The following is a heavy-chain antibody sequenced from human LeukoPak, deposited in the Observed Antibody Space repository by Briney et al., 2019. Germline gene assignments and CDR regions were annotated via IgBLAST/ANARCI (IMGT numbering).Heavy chain of an antibody. CDR3: ARAGYNLDAFDI. CDR1: GFTFSSYG. J-gene: IGHJ3*02. V-gene: IGHV3-21*01. Sequence: GGSLRLSCAASGFTFSSYGMNWVRQAPGKGLEWVSSISSSSSNIYYADSVKGRFTSSRGNAKNSLYLQMTSLRAEDTAVYYCARAGYNLDAFDIWGQGTMVTVSS. CDR2: ISSSSSNI. D-gene: IGHD1-1*01.